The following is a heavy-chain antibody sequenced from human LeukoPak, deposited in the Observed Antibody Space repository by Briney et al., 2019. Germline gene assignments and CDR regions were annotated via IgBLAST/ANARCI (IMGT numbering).Heavy chain of an antibody. V-gene: IGHV3-23*01. J-gene: IGHJ4*02. CDR2: ISGAGGRT. CDR1: GFSLSTYA. Sequence: GGSLRLSCAASGFSLSTYAMSWVRQAPGKGPEWVSAISGAGGRTYYADSVKGRFTISRDNSKNTLYLQMNSLRAEDTAVYYCAKDTSSGWFYYFDYWGQGTLVTVSS. CDR3: AKDTSSGWFYYFDY. D-gene: IGHD6-19*01.